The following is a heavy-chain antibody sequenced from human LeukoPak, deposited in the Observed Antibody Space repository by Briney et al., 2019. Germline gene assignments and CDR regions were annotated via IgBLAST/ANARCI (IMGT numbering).Heavy chain of an antibody. J-gene: IGHJ4*02. Sequence: GGSLRLSCAASGFTFSSYAMTWVRQAPGKGLEWVSTLSGSGSNTYYADSMKGRFSISRDNSQSTLYLQMNSLRAEDTAVYYCAKFRAAAGPRDFDYWGQGTLVTVSS. V-gene: IGHV3-23*01. CDR3: AKFRAAAGPRDFDY. D-gene: IGHD6-13*01. CDR2: LSGSGSNT. CDR1: GFTFSSYA.